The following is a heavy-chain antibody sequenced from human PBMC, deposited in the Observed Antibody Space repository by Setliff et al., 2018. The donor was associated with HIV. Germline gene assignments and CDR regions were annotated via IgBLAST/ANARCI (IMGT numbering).Heavy chain of an antibody. CDR3: AKVYGTGYFYYYYGMHV. Sequence: PSETLSLTCTVSGGSINSGAYLWAWIRQPAGKGLEWIGRIFRAGNATYNPSLKSRAILSVDTSQNQFSLQLKHVTAEDTAVYYCAKVYGTGYFYYYYGMHVWGQGTTVTVSS. CDR1: GGSINSGAYL. D-gene: IGHD2-8*02. CDR2: IFRAGNA. J-gene: IGHJ6*02. V-gene: IGHV4-61*02.